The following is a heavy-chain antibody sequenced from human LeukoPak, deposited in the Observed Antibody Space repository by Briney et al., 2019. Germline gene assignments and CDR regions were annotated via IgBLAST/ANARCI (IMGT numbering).Heavy chain of an antibody. CDR3: AKESNYDFWSGYYNY. D-gene: IGHD3-3*01. V-gene: IGHV3-23*01. CDR2: VRGSGGST. J-gene: IGHJ4*02. Sequence: GGSLRLSCAASGFTFRNYAMRWVRQAPGKGLEWVSGVRGSGGSTYYADSVKGRFTISRDNSKNTLYLQMNSLRAEDTAVYYCAKESNYDFWSGYYNYWGQGTLVTVSS. CDR1: GFTFRNYA.